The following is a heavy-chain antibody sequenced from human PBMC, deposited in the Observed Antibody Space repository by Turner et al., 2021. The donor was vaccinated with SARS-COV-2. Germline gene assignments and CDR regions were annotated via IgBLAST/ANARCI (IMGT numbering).Heavy chain of an antibody. CDR1: GFTFSSYG. CDR3: AKQQGLYSNPMYYFDY. J-gene: IGHJ4*02. CDR2: TSYDGSNK. Sequence: QVQLLESGGGVVQSGRSLRLSCAASGFTFSSYGMHWGRQAPGKGLEWVAVTSYDGSNKYYADSVKGRFTISRDNSKNTLYLQMNSLRAEDTAVYYCAKQQGLYSNPMYYFDYWGQGTLVTVSS. D-gene: IGHD4-4*01. V-gene: IGHV3-30*18.